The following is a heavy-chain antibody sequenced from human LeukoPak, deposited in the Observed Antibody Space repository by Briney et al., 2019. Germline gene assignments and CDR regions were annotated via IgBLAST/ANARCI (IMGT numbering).Heavy chain of an antibody. J-gene: IGHJ4*02. Sequence: PGGSLTLSCTASGFTLSSYAMHGVRQAPGKGLEWVAVISYDGSNKYYADSVKGRFTISRDNSKKTLYLQMNSLRAEDTAVYYCARWADYWGQGTLVIVSS. CDR3: ARWADY. V-gene: IGHV3-30*04. CDR2: ISYDGSNK. CDR1: GFTLSSYA.